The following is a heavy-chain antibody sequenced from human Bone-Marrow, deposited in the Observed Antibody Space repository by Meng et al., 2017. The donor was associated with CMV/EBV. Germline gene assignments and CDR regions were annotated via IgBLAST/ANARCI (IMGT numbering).Heavy chain of an antibody. V-gene: IGHV1-2*02. CDR3: ARGLNDFWSGYYVDY. CDR2: INPNSGGT. CDR1: GYTFTGYY. J-gene: IGHJ4*02. D-gene: IGHD3-3*01. Sequence: ASVKVSCKASGYTFTGYYMHWVRQAPGQGLEWMGWINPNSGGTNYAQKFQGRVTMTRDTSISTAYMELSRLRSDDTAVYYCARGLNDFWSGYYVDYWGQGTLVTVSS.